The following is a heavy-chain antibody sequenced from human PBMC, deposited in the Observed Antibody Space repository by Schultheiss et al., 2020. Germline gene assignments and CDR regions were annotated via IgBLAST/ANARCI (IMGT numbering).Heavy chain of an antibody. CDR1: GYTFTSYD. V-gene: IGHV1-8*01. J-gene: IGHJ5*02. CDR3: ARGGTYYDFWSGYLGDNWFDP. Sequence: ASVKVSCKASGYTFTSYDINWVRQATGQGLEWMGWMNPNSGNTGYAQKFQGRVTMTRNTSISTAYMELSSLRSEDTAVYYCARGGTYYDFWSGYLGDNWFDPWGQGTLVTVSS. D-gene: IGHD3-3*01. CDR2: MNPNSGNT.